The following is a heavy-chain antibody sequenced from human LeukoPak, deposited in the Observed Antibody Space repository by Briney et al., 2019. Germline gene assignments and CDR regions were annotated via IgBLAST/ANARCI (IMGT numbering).Heavy chain of an antibody. Sequence: SGGSLRLSCAASGFTFSSYAMSWVRQAPGKGLEWVSAISGSGGSTYYADSVKGRFTISRDNSKNTLYLQMNSLRAEDTAVYYRANPSVGLPYYYDSSGYWGAFDIWGQGTMVTVSS. CDR1: GFTFSSYA. CDR2: ISGSGGST. CDR3: ANPSVGLPYYYDSSGYWGAFDI. J-gene: IGHJ3*02. D-gene: IGHD3-22*01. V-gene: IGHV3-23*01.